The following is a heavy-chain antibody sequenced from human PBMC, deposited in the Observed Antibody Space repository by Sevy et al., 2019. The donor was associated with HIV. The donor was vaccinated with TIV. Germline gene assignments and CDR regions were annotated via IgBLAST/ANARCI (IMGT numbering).Heavy chain of an antibody. CDR3: ARDRLLSLLDF. CDR2: ILHDGSNE. CDR1: RSNFSNYA. J-gene: IGHJ4*02. Sequence: GGSLRLSCAASRSNFSNYAMHWVRQAPGKGLEWVALILHDGSNEHYADSVKGRFTISRDNSQNTVYLQMNSLRPEDTAVYYCARDRLLSLLDFWGQGTLVTVSS. V-gene: IGHV3-30*04. D-gene: IGHD2-21*01.